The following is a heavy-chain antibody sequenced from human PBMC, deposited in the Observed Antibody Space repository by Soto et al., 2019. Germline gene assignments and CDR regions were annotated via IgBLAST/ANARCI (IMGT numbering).Heavy chain of an antibody. CDR3: ARGVAGSGFDL. J-gene: IGHJ4*02. V-gene: IGHV6-1*01. CDR1: GDSVSSSTAA. Sequence: SQTLSLTCAISGDSVSSSTAAWNLIRSSPSRGLEWLGRTYYRSNWRHDYAVSVKSRITVNLDTSKNHFSLQLNSVTPDDTAVYYCARGVAGSGFDLWGQGTLVTVSS. CDR2: TYYRSNWRH. D-gene: IGHD6-19*01.